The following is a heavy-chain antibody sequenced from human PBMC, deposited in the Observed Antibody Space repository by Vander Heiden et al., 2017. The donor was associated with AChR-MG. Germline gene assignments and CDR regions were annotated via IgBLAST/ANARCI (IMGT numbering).Heavy chain of an antibody. J-gene: IGHJ1*01. V-gene: IGHV3-30-3*01. CDR2: ISYDGSNK. Sequence: QVQLVESGGGVVQPGRSLRLSCAASGFTFSSHAMHWVRQAPGKGLEWVAVISYDGSNKYYADSVKGRFTISRDNSKNTLYLQMNSLRAEDTAVYYCARSGVRQLSIAVAGIQHWGQGTLVTVSS. CDR3: ARSGVRQLSIAVAGIQH. D-gene: IGHD6-19*01. CDR1: GFTFSSHA.